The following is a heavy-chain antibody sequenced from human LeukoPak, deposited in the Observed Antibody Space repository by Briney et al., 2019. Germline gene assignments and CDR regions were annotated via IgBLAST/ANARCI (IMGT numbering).Heavy chain of an antibody. CDR2: INHSGST. J-gene: IGHJ4*02. Sequence: PSETLSLTCAVYGGSFSGYYWSWIRQPPGKGLEWIGEINHSGSTNYNPSLKSRVTISVDTSKNQFSLKLSSVTAADTAVYYCARRRYYDSSGYVNFDYWGQGTLVTVSS. V-gene: IGHV4-34*01. CDR1: GGSFSGYY. D-gene: IGHD3-22*01. CDR3: ARRRYYDSSGYVNFDY.